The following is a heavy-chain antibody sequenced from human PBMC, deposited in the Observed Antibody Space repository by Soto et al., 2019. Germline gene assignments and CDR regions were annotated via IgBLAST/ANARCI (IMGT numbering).Heavy chain of an antibody. Sequence: GGSLRLSCAASGFTFSSYAMHWVRQAPGKGLEYVSAISNNGGSTYYANSVEGRFTISRDNSKNTLYLQMGSLRAEDMAVYYCAREGNSSGWKGGFGYWGQGTLVTVSS. CDR2: ISNNGGST. D-gene: IGHD6-19*01. J-gene: IGHJ4*02. V-gene: IGHV3-64*01. CDR1: GFTFSSYA. CDR3: AREGNSSGWKGGFGY.